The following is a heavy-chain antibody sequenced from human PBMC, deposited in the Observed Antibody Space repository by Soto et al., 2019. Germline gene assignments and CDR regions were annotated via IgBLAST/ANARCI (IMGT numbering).Heavy chain of an antibody. J-gene: IGHJ5*02. CDR1: GGSFSGYY. D-gene: IGHD3-22*01. Sequence: QVQLQQWGAGLLKPSETLSLTCAVYGGSFSGYYWSWIRQPPGKGLEWIGEINHSGSTNYNPSLKSRVTISVDTSKNQCSLKLSSVTAADTAVYYCARRADSSGYYRSSWFDPWGQGTLVTVSS. V-gene: IGHV4-34*01. CDR3: ARRADSSGYYRSSWFDP. CDR2: INHSGST.